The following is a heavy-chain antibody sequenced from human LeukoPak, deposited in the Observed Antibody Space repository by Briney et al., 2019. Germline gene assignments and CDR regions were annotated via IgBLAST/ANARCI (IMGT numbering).Heavy chain of an antibody. J-gene: IGHJ4*02. V-gene: IGHV3-15*01. Sequence: GGSLRLSCTTSGFTFSNTWMSWVRQAPGKGLEWVGRIRTTTNGATADYAASVKGRFSISRDDSRNLVSLQMESLKTDDSAIYYCTTEDLRYSSGWSPTLDFWGQGTLVTVSS. CDR3: TTEDLRYSSGWSPTLDF. D-gene: IGHD6-19*01. CDR2: IRTTTNGATA. CDR1: GFTFSNTW.